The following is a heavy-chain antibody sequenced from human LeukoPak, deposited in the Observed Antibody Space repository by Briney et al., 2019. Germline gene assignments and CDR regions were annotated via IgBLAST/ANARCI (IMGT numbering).Heavy chain of an antibody. J-gene: IGHJ4*02. CDR2: IYYIGST. CDR1: AYSTSGGFY. D-gene: IGHD5-12*01. CDR3: ARDGYSGNDGL. Sequence: SETLSLTCTVSAYSTSGGFYWGWIRPPPGKGLEWIGSIYYIGSTYYNPSLESRVTISVDTSKNQFSLKMSSVTAADTAVYYCARDGYSGNDGLWGQGTLVTVSS. V-gene: IGHV4-38-2*02.